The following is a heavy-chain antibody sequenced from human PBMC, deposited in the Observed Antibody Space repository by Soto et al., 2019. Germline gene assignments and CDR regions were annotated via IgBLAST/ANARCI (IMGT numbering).Heavy chain of an antibody. J-gene: IGHJ6*02. D-gene: IGHD3-10*01. Sequence: GASLRLSCVASGFTFSYFGMHWVRQGQGKGLEWLAVISEDAETDFHADSVKGRFTVSRDNFKETLYLQMNSLTTDDSGVYFCAKAPFRRPYYFYGMDVWGQGTTVTVSS. CDR3: AKAPFRRPYYFYGMDV. CDR1: GFTFSYFG. CDR2: ISEDAETD. V-gene: IGHV3-30*18.